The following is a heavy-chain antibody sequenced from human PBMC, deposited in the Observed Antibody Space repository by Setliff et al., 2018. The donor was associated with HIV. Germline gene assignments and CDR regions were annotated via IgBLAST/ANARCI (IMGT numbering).Heavy chain of an antibody. CDR3: AREPCSGGSCYSGYFDY. Sequence: GGSLRLSCAASGLTFSSYGMHWVRQAPGKGLEWVAFIRYDGSNKYYADSVKGRFTISRDNSKNMLYLQMNNLRADDTAVYYCAREPCSGGSCYSGYFDYWGQGTLVTVSS. CDR2: IRYDGSNK. J-gene: IGHJ4*02. CDR1: GLTFSSYG. D-gene: IGHD2-15*01. V-gene: IGHV3-30*02.